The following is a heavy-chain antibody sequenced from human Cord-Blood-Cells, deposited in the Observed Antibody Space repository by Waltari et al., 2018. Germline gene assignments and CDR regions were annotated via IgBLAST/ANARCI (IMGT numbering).Heavy chain of an antibody. J-gene: IGHJ1*01. CDR3: AGSEEDYYGSGSYYLYFQH. V-gene: IGHV4-39*01. CDR1: GGSISSSSYY. D-gene: IGHD3-10*01. CDR2: IYYSGST. Sequence: QLQLQESGPGLVQPSETLSLTCTVSGGSISSSSYYWGWIRQPPGKGLEWIGSIYYSGSTYYNPSLKSRVTISVDTSKNQFSLKLSSVTAADTAVYYCAGSEEDYYGSGSYYLYFQHWGQGTLVTVSS.